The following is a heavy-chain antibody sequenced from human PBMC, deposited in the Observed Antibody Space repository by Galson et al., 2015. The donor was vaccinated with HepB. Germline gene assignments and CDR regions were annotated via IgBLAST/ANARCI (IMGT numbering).Heavy chain of an antibody. D-gene: IGHD2-15*01. CDR3: AHGGCGGGRCYGYFDL. CDR1: GFSLSTSGVG. Sequence: ALVKPTQTLTLTCTFSGFSLSTSGVGVGWTRQPPGKALEWLALIYWDDDKRYSPSLKSRLTITKDTSKNQVVLTMTNMDPVDTATYYCAHGGCGGGRCYGYFDLWGRGALVTVSS. J-gene: IGHJ2*01. V-gene: IGHV2-5*02. CDR2: IYWDDDK.